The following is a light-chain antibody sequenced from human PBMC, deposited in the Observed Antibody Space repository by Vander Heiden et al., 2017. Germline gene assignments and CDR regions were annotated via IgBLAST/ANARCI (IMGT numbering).Light chain of an antibody. Sequence: DIQMPQSPSSLSASVGDRVTITCRASQSISSYLNWYQQKPGKAPKLLIYAASSLQSGVPSRFSGSGSGTDFTITISSLQPEDFATYYCQQSYSTPYTFGQGTKLEIK. CDR1: QSISSY. CDR2: AAS. CDR3: QQSYSTPYT. V-gene: IGKV1-39*01. J-gene: IGKJ2*01.